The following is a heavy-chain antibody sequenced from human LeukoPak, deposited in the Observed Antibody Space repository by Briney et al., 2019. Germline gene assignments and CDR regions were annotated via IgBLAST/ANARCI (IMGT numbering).Heavy chain of an antibody. J-gene: IGHJ3*02. D-gene: IGHD2-15*01. CDR2: IYYSGST. CDR1: GGSISSYY. CDR3: ASGLAADAFDI. Sequence: SETLSLTRTVSGGSISSYYWSWIRQPPGKGLEWIGYIYYSGSTNYNPSLKSRVTISVDTSKNQFSLKLSSVTAADTAVYYCASGLAADAFDIWGQGTMVTVSS. V-gene: IGHV4-59*01.